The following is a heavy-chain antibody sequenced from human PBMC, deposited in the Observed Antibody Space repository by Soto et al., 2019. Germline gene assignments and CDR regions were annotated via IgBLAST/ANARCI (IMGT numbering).Heavy chain of an antibody. J-gene: IGHJ5*02. Sequence: QVQLVQSGAEVKKPGASVKVSCKASGYTFTSYGISWVRQAPGQGLEWMGWISAYNGNTNYAQKLQGRVTMTKDTSTITDYMELRSLRSDDTAVYYCARDRAAWGWFDAWGQGTLVTVSS. CDR2: ISAYNGNT. CDR1: GYTFTSYG. D-gene: IGHD3-16*01. V-gene: IGHV1-18*01. CDR3: ARDRAAWGWFDA.